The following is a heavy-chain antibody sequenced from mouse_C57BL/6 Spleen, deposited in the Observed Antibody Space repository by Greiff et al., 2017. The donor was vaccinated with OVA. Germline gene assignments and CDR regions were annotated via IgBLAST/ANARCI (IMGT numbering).Heavy chain of an antibody. J-gene: IGHJ4*01. V-gene: IGHV5-15*01. Sequence: EVKLMESGGGLVQPGGSLKLSCAASGFTFSDYGMAWVRQAPRKGPEWVAFISNLAYSIYYADTVTGRFTISRENAKNTLYLEMSSLRSEDTAMYYCARHEATMTNYYAMDYWGQGTSVTVSS. CDR3: ARHEATMTNYYAMDY. D-gene: IGHD2-4*01. CDR2: ISNLAYSI. CDR1: GFTFSDYG.